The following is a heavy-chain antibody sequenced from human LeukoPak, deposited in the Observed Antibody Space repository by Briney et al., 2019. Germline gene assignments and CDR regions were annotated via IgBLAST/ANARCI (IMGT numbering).Heavy chain of an antibody. J-gene: IGHJ6*03. CDR1: GFTFSAYW. CDR3: ARDPDCSSTSCYVLDYYYMDV. V-gene: IGHV3-7*01. D-gene: IGHD2-2*01. CDR2: IQQDGSAK. Sequence: PGGSLRLSCAASGFTFSAYWMTWVRQAPEKGLEWVANIQQDGSAKYYVDSVRGRFTISRDNAKNSLYLQMNSLRAEDTAVYYCARDPDCSSTSCYVLDYYYMDVWGKGTTVTISS.